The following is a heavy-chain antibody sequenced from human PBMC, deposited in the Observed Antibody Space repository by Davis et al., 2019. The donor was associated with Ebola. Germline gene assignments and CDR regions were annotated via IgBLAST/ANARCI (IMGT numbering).Heavy chain of an antibody. CDR2: ISSSSSYI. CDR3: AREGRWVLYWYFDL. V-gene: IGHV3-21*01. D-gene: IGHD5-24*01. Sequence: PGRSLTLSCPPSAFTSSSYSMNWVRQAPGKGLEWVSSISSSSSYIYYADSVKGRFTISRDNAKNSLYLQMNSLRAEDTDVYYCAREGRWVLYWYFDLWGRGTLVTVSS. J-gene: IGHJ2*01. CDR1: AFTSSSYS.